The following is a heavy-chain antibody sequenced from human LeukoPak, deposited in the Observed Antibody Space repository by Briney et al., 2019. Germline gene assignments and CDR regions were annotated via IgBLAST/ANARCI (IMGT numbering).Heavy chain of an antibody. CDR1: GFTFSSYW. CDR2: INTDGSYT. V-gene: IGHV3-74*01. J-gene: IGHJ4*02. CDR3: AREASNNWNVPANYFDY. D-gene: IGHD1-20*01. Sequence: GGSLRLSCAASGFTFSSYWMHWVRQAPGKGLVWVSRINTDGSYTSYADSVKGRFTISRDNAKNTLYLQMNSLRAEDTAVYYCAREASNNWNVPANYFDYWGQGTLVSVSS.